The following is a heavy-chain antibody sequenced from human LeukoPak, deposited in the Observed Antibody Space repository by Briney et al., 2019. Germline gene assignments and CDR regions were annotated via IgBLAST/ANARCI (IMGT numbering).Heavy chain of an antibody. Sequence: SETLSLTCTVSGGSISSHYWSWIRQPPGKGLEWIGYIYYSGSTNYNPSLKSRVSMSVDTSKNQFSLKLSSVTAADTAVFYCARENSGSYREFDYWGQGTLVTVSS. CDR2: IYYSGST. CDR1: GGSISSHY. CDR3: ARENSGSYREFDY. V-gene: IGHV4-59*11. D-gene: IGHD1-26*01. J-gene: IGHJ4*02.